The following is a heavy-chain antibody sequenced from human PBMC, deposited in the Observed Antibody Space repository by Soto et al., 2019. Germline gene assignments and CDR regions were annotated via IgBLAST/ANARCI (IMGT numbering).Heavy chain of an antibody. D-gene: IGHD5-12*01. V-gene: IGHV5-51*01. CDR3: ARHSLATQPGDY. J-gene: IGHJ4*02. CDR2: IYPGDSDT. Sequence: PGESLKISCKASGYSFSTYWIAWVRQRPGKGLDWMGIIYPGDSDTRYSPSFQGQVTISVDNSIDTAYLEWTTLRASDSAMYHCARHSLATQPGDYWGQGTRVTVSS. CDR1: GYSFSTYW.